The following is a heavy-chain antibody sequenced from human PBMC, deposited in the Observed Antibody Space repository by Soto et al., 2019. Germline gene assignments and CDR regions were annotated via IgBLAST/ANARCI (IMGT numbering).Heavy chain of an antibody. Sequence: QVQLQESGPGLVKPSGTLSLTCAVSGDSISNSRWWTWVRQPPGKGLEWIGDIFHSGDTNYNPSLKSRGFISVDKSQNQFSLKVSSVTAPDTAVYYCAYSTGWYRHDVWGQGTLVTVSS. CDR3: AYSTGWYRHDV. CDR2: IFHSGDT. D-gene: IGHD6-19*01. CDR1: GDSISNSRW. V-gene: IGHV4-4*02. J-gene: IGHJ3*01.